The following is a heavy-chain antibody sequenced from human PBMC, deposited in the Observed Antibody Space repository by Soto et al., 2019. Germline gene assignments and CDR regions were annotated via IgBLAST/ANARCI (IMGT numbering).Heavy chain of an antibody. J-gene: IGHJ3*02. D-gene: IGHD3-9*01. Sequence: SETLSLTCTVSGGSISSYYWSWIRQPPGKGLEWIGCIYYSGNTYYNPSLKSRVTISVDTSKNQFSLKLSSVTAADTAVYYCARLYYDILTGYYDAFDIWGQGTMVTVSS. CDR1: GGSISSYY. CDR3: ARLYYDILTGYYDAFDI. V-gene: IGHV4-59*12. CDR2: IYYSGNT.